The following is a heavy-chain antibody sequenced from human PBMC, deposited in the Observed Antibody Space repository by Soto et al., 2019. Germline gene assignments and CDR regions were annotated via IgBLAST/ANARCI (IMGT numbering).Heavy chain of an antibody. CDR2: IIPYNGRT. CDR3: GRCRTDSYAMDV. CDR1: GYSFTSYG. J-gene: IGHJ6*04. Sequence: QVQLVQSGTEVEKPGASVKVSCKASGYSFTSYGIAWVRQVPGQGPEWMGWIIPYNGRTNYEQNVQGRVVMTTDISTNTVYLVLRRLRTDDTAIYYCGRCRTDSYAMDVWAKGTTVTVSS. V-gene: IGHV1-18*01. D-gene: IGHD1-1*01.